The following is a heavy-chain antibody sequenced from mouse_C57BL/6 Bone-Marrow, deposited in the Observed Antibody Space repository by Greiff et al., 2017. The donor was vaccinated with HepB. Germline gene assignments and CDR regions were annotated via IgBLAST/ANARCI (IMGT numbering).Heavy chain of an antibody. V-gene: IGHV2-2*01. Sequence: QVQLQQSGPGLVQPSQSLSITCTVSGFSLTSYGVHWVRQSPGKGLEWLGVIWSGGSTDYNAAFISRLSISKDNSKSQVFFKMNSLHADDTAIYYCARKRDYYAMDYWGQGTSVTVSS. CDR3: ARKRDYYAMDY. CDR2: IWSGGST. J-gene: IGHJ4*01. CDR1: GFSLTSYG.